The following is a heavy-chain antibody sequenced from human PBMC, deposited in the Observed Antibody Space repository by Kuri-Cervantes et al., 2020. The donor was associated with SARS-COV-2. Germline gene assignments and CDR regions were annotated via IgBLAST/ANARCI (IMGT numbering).Heavy chain of an antibody. CDR2: INHSGST. V-gene: IGHV4-34*01. J-gene: IGHJ4*02. Sequence: SETLSLTCAVSGYSISSGYYWSWIRQPPGKGLEWIGEINHSGSTNYNPSLKSRVTISVDTSKNQFSLKLSSVTAADTAVYYCARGPEFTYYFDYWGQGTLVTVSS. CDR3: ARGPEFTYYFDY. CDR1: GYSISSGYY.